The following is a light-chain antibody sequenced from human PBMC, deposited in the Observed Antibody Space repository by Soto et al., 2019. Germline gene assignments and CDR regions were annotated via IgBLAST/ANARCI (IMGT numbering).Light chain of an antibody. V-gene: IGLV1-40*01. Sequence: QLVLTQPPSVSGAPGQRVTISCTGSGSNIGSNYDVHWYQQIPGTAPRLVIYGNSHRPSGVPDRFSGSKSGSSGALAITGREAEDEAYEYCQSYDRSLTGVVFGGGTKVTVL. CDR1: GSNIGSNYD. CDR2: GNS. CDR3: QSYDRSLTGVV. J-gene: IGLJ2*01.